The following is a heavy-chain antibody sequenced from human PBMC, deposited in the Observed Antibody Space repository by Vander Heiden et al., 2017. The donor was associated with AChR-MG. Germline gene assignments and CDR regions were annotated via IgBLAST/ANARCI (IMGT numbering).Heavy chain of an antibody. D-gene: IGHD3-10*01. J-gene: IGHJ4*02. V-gene: IGHV3-30-3*01. CDR3: ARDDRFGDFGR. CDR2: ISYDGSNK. CDR1: GFTFSSYA. Sequence: QVQLVESGGGVVQPGRSRRLSCAASGFTFSSYAMHWVRQAPGKGLEWVAVISYDGSNKYYADSVKGRFTISRDNSKNTLYLQMNSLRAEDTAVYYCARDDRFGDFGRWGQGTLVTVSS.